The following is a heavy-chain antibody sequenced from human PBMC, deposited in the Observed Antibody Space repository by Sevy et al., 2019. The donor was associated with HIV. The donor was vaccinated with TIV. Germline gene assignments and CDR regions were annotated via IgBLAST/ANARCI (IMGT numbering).Heavy chain of an antibody. CDR1: GYTLTELS. J-gene: IGHJ3*02. CDR2: FDPEDGET. CDR3: ATSPDYYDSSRDAFDI. D-gene: IGHD3-22*01. Sequence: ASVKVSCKVSGYTLTELSTHWVRQAPGKGLEWMGGFDPEDGETIYAQKFQGRVTMTEDTSTDTAYMELSSLRSEDTAVYYCATSPDYYDSSRDAFDIWGQGTMVTVSS. V-gene: IGHV1-24*01.